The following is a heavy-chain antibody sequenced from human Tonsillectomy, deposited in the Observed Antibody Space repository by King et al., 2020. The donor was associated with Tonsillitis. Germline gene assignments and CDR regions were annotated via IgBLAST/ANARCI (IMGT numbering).Heavy chain of an antibody. CDR1: GYSFTSYW. CDR3: ARQERGGTGSYVWYPTSPTHYSGMDV. D-gene: IGHD3-10*01. CDR2: IYPGDSDT. Sequence: QLVQSGAEVKKPGESLKISCKGSGYSFTSYWIGWVRQMPGKGLEWMGIIYPGDSDTRYSPSFQGQVTFSAAKSISTAYLQWSSLKASDTARYYCARQERGGTGSYVWYPTSPTHYSGMDVWGQGTTVTVSS. J-gene: IGHJ6*02. V-gene: IGHV5-51*01.